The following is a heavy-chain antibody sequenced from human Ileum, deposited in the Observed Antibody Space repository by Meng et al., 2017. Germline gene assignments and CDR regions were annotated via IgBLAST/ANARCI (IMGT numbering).Heavy chain of an antibody. Sequence: QVQLQESGPGRVRPSETLSLTCTASGGSVSSAGYQWGWIRQPPGKGLEWIGYASTNYNPSLKSRVTISLDTSKNQFSLKLSSVTAADTAVYYCARDHWGSLDYWGQGILVPSPQ. CDR1: GGSVSSAGYQ. CDR3: ARDHWGSLDY. D-gene: IGHD7-27*01. J-gene: IGHJ4*02. V-gene: IGHV4-61*08. CDR2: AST.